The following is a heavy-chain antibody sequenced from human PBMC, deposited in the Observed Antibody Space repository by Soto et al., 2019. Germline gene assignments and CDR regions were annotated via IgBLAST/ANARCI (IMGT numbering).Heavy chain of an antibody. D-gene: IGHD2-15*01. J-gene: IGHJ4*02. CDR2: INHSGST. Sequence: QVQLQQWGAGLLKPSETLSLTCAVYGGSFSGYYWSWIRQPPGKGLEWIGEINHSGSTNYNPSLKSRFTISVDTAKNQFSLKLSSVTAADTAVYYCARGSGLGYCSGGSCRRGFPLDYWGQGTLVTVSS. CDR3: ARGSGLGYCSGGSCRRGFPLDY. CDR1: GGSFSGYY. V-gene: IGHV4-34*01.